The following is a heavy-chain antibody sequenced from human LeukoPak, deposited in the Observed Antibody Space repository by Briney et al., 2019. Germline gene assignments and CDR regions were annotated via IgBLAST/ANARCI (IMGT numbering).Heavy chain of an antibody. CDR3: AKDRKPFAFDI. CDR1: GFTFDDYA. V-gene: IGHV3-9*01. J-gene: IGHJ3*02. CDR2: ISWNSGSI. Sequence: PGRSLRLSCAASGFTFDDYAMHWVRHAPGKGLEWVSGISWNSGSIGYADSVKGRFTISRDNSKNTLYLQMNSLRAEDTAVYYCAKDRKPFAFDIWGQGTMVTVSS.